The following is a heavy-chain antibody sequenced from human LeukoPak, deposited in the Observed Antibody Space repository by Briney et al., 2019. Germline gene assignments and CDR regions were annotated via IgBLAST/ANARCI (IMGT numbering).Heavy chain of an antibody. J-gene: IGHJ4*02. Sequence: GGSLRLSCAASGFTFSTYAMSWVRQAPGKGLDWVSSISGSGGRTYYAAFVKGRFTISRDNSRNTLYLQMNSLRAEDTAVYYCTKRIDGAGSYYIDFWGQGTVVTVSS. CDR3: TKRIDGAGSYYIDF. V-gene: IGHV3-23*01. D-gene: IGHD3-10*01. CDR2: ISGSGGRT. CDR1: GFTFSTYA.